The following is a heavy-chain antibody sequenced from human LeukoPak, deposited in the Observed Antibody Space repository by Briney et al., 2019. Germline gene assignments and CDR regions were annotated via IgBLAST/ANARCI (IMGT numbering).Heavy chain of an antibody. V-gene: IGHV3-9*01. CDR2: ISWNSGSI. J-gene: IGHJ5*02. Sequence: GGSLRLSCAASGFTFDDYAMHWVRQAPGKGLEWVSGISWNSGSIGYADSVKGRFTISRDNAKNSLYLQMNSLRAEDTALYYCARESDSGPLGPWGQGTLVTVSS. CDR1: GFTFDDYA. D-gene: IGHD3-22*01. CDR3: ARESDSGPLGP.